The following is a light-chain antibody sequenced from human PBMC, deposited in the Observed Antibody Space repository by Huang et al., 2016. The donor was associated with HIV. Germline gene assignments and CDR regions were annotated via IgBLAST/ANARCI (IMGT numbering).Light chain of an antibody. CDR3: QQYYSIPG. V-gene: IGKV4-1*01. Sequence: DIAMTQSPDSLAVSLGERATISCVSSQSVLSPANNRNHLAWYQQKPRQPPKLLIYWASTRESGVPDRFRGSGSATDFTLTIDILQAEDVALYFCQQYYSIPGFGQGTYVEV. J-gene: IGKJ2*03. CDR1: QSVLSPANNRNH. CDR2: WAS.